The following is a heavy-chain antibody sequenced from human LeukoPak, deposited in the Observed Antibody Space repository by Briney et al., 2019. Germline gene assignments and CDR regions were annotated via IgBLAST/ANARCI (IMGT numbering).Heavy chain of an antibody. J-gene: IGHJ3*02. CDR3: ARGSMTVTLHI. Sequence: SETLPLTCAVYGGSFSGYYWSWIRQPPGKGLEWIGEINHSGSTNYNPSLKSRVTISVDTSKNQFSLKLSSVTAADTAVYYCARGSMTVTLHIWGQGTMVTVSS. D-gene: IGHD4-11*01. CDR2: INHSGST. CDR1: GGSFSGYY. V-gene: IGHV4-34*01.